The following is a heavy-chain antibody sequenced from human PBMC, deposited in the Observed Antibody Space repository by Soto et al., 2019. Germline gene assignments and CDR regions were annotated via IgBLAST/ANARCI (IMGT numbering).Heavy chain of an antibody. V-gene: IGHV1-3*01. CDR1: GYTFTSYA. CDR3: ARDVSNLALRYEIYFDY. D-gene: IGHD1-7*01. CDR2: INAGNGNT. J-gene: IGHJ4*01. Sequence: ASVKVSCKASGYTFTSYAMHWVRQAPGQRLEWMGWINAGNGNTKYSQKFQGRVTITRDTSASTAYMELSSLRSEDTAVYYCARDVSNLALRYEIYFDYRGHGLLITVSS.